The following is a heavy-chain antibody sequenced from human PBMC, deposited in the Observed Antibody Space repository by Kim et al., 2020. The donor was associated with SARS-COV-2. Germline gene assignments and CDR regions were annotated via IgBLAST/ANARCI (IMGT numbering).Heavy chain of an antibody. Sequence: GGSLRLSCAASGFTFSSYGMHWVRQAPGKGLEWVAVIWYDGSNKYYADSVKGRFTISRDNSKNTLYLQMNSLRAEDTAVYYCARDLGQHLGRGYYYYYYGIDVWGQGTAVTVSS. D-gene: IGHD6-13*01. CDR3: ARDLGQHLGRGYYYYYYGIDV. CDR1: GFTFSSYG. CDR2: IWYDGSNK. J-gene: IGHJ6*01. V-gene: IGHV3-33*01.